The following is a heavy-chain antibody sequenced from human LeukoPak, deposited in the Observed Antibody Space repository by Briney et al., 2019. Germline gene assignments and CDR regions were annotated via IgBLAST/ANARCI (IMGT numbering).Heavy chain of an antibody. V-gene: IGHV1-46*03. CDR1: GYTFTSYN. D-gene: IGHD6-13*01. J-gene: IGHJ4*02. CDR3: ARAGYWAASGYATI. Sequence: GASVKVSCKASGYTFTSYNMHWVRQAPGQGLEWMGIINPSGGSTTYAQKFQGRVTMTRDTSTSTVYMALSSLTPEDTAVYYCARAGYWAASGYATIWGQGTLVTVSS. CDR2: INPSGGST.